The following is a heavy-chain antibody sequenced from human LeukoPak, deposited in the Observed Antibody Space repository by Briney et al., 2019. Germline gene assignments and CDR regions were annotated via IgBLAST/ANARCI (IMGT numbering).Heavy chain of an antibody. V-gene: IGHV3-21*01. D-gene: IGHD3-22*01. CDR2: ISSSSSYI. CDR3: ARDKSSLRNYYDSSGYDY. Sequence: GGSLRLSCAASVFTFSSYSMNWVGQAPGKGLEWVSSISSSSSYIYYADSVKGRFTISRDNAKNSLYLQMNSLRAEDTAVYYCARDKSSLRNYYDSSGYDYWGQGTLVTVSS. CDR1: VFTFSSYS. J-gene: IGHJ4*02.